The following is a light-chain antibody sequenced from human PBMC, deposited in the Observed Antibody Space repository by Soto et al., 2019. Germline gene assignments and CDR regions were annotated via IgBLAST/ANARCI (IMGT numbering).Light chain of an antibody. CDR3: QSYDTNTVV. J-gene: IGLJ2*01. V-gene: IGLV6-57*04. Sequence: NFMLTQSHSVSESPGKTVTISCTRSSGSIGSNSVQWYRQRPGSAPTIVIYEDDQRPSGVPNRFAGSIDRSSNSASLTISGLQTEDEADYYCQSYDTNTVVFGGGTKLTVL. CDR1: SGSIGSNS. CDR2: EDD.